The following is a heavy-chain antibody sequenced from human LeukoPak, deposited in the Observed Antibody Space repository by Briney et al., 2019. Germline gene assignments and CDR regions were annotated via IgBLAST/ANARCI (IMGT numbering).Heavy chain of an antibody. CDR2: ISSSSSTI. Sequence: GGSLRLSCAASGFTFSSYAMSWVRQAPGKGLEWVSYISSSSSTIYYADSVKGRFTISRDNAKNSLYLQMNSLRAEDTAVYYCARFYPYCTNGVCRDYFDYWGQGTLVTVSS. V-gene: IGHV3-48*04. CDR3: ARFYPYCTNGVCRDYFDY. J-gene: IGHJ4*02. CDR1: GFTFSSYA. D-gene: IGHD2-8*01.